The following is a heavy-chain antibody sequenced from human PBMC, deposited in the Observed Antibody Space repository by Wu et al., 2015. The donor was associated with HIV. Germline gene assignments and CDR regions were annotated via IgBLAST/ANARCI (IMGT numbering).Heavy chain of an antibody. D-gene: IGHD3-22*01. CDR1: GGTFSSYA. V-gene: IGHV1-69*12. CDR3: ARALSTHYYDSSGYLDY. CDR2: IIPIFGTA. J-gene: IGHJ4*02. Sequence: QVQLVQSGAEVRKPGSSVKVSCKASGGTFSSYAINWVRQAPGQGLEWMGGIIPIFGTANYAQKFQGRVTITADESTSTAYMELSSLRSEDTAVYYCARALSTHYYDSSGYLDYWGQGTLVTVSS.